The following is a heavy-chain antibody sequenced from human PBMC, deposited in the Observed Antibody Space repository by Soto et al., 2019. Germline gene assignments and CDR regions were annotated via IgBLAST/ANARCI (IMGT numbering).Heavy chain of an antibody. V-gene: IGHV4-39*01. CDR1: GGSISSSSHY. CDR2: IYYSGST. CDR3: ARHRTIVGAPTDRGQFDY. D-gene: IGHD1-26*01. J-gene: IGHJ4*02. Sequence: PSETLSLTCTVSGGSISSSSHYWGWICQPPGKGLEWIGSIYYSGSTYYNPSLKSRVTISVDTSKNQFSLKLSSVTAADTAVYYCARHRTIVGAPTDRGQFDYWGQGTLVTVS.